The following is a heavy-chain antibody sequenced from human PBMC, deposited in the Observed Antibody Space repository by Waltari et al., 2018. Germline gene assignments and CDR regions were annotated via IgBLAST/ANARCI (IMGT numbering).Heavy chain of an antibody. CDR2: ISSSSSYI. D-gene: IGHD2-2*01. CDR1: GFTFSSYS. CDR3: ARVCSSTSCYRDAFDI. J-gene: IGHJ3*02. Sequence: EVQLVESGGGLVKPGGSLRLSCAASGFTFSSYSINWVRQAPGKGLEWVSSISSSSSYIYYADSVKGRFTISRDNAKNSLYLQMNSLRAEDTAVYYCARVCSSTSCYRDAFDIWGQGTMVTVSS. V-gene: IGHV3-21*01.